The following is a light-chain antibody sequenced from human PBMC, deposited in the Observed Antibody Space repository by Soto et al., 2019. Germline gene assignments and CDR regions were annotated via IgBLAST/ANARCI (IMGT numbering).Light chain of an antibody. CDR2: GAS. CDR3: QQYDSSPIT. CDR1: QSVSSN. J-gene: IGKJ5*01. Sequence: EIVMTQSPATLSISPGERATLSCRASQSVSSNLAWYQQEPGQAPRLLIYGASTRATGMPARFSGSGSGTEFTLTISRLEPEDFAVYYCQQYDSSPITFGQGTRLEIK. V-gene: IGKV3-15*01.